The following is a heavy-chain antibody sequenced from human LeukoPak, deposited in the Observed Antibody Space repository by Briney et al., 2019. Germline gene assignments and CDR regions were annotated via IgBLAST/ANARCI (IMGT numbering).Heavy chain of an antibody. CDR3: ARQGSSWYYRAEGLYYFDY. Sequence: SETLSLTCAVYGGSFSGYYWSWIRQPPGKGLEWIGEINHSGSTNYNPSLKSRVTISVDTSKNQFSLKLSSVTAADTAVYYCARQGSSWYYRAEGLYYFDYWGQGTLVTVSS. CDR2: INHSGST. J-gene: IGHJ4*02. CDR1: GGSFSGYY. D-gene: IGHD6-13*01. V-gene: IGHV4-34*01.